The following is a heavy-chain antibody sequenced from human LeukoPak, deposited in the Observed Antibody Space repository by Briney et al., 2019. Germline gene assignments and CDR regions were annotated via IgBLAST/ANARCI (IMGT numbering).Heavy chain of an antibody. V-gene: IGHV3-7*01. CDR3: ARGPGNPTRNDY. CDR1: GFMFSSNW. CDR2: IKEDGTET. Sequence: GGSLRLSCAASGFMFSSNWMSWVRLAPGKGLEWVANIKEDGTETYYVDSVKGRFTISRDNAESSLYLQMNSLRVEDTGVYYCARGPGNPTRNDYWGQGTLVTVSS. J-gene: IGHJ4*02.